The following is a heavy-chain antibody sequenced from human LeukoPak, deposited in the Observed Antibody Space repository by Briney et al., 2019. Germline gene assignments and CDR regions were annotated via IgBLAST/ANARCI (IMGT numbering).Heavy chain of an antibody. J-gene: IGHJ4*02. CDR2: INHSGST. Sequence: SETLSLTCAVYGGSFSGYYWSWIRQPPGKGLEWIGEINHSGSTNYNPSLKRRVTISVDTSKNQFSLKLSSVTAADTAVYYCARGGRGIVLMVYAEFDYWGQGTLVTVSS. V-gene: IGHV4-34*01. D-gene: IGHD2-8*01. CDR3: ARGGRGIVLMVYAEFDY. CDR1: GGSFSGYY.